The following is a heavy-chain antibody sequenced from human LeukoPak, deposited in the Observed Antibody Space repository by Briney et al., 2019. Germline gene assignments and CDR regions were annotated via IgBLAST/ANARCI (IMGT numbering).Heavy chain of an antibody. V-gene: IGHV3-23*01. D-gene: IGHD3-22*01. CDR2: ISDSGGRT. Sequence: PGGSLRLSCAVPVITLSNSGMSWVRQAPGKGLEWVAAISDSGGRTNYADSVKGRFTISRDNPKNTLYLQMNSLRAEDTAVYFCAKRGVVIRVILVGFHKEAYYFDSWGQGALVTVSS. CDR1: VITLSNSG. J-gene: IGHJ4*02. CDR3: AKRGVVIRVILVGFHKEAYYFDS.